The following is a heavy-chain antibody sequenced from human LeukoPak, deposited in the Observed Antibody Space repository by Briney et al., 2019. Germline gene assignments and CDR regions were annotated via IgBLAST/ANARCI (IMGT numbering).Heavy chain of an antibody. Sequence: GASVKVSCKASGGIFSSYAISWVRQAPGQGLEWMAGIVPMYGTPNYAQKFQGRVTITTDESTNTAYMELSSLRYEDTAVYYCARGRDGYNYGFDFWGQGTLVAVSS. CDR2: IVPMYGTP. CDR1: GGIFSSYA. J-gene: IGHJ4*02. CDR3: ARGRDGYNYGFDF. V-gene: IGHV1-69*05. D-gene: IGHD5-24*01.